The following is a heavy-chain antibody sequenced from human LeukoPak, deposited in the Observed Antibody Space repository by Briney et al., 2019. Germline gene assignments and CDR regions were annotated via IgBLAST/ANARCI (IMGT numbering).Heavy chain of an antibody. CDR3: ARTDGIMVVTATMAVFDP. CDR1: GYTFSGYF. J-gene: IGHJ5*02. D-gene: IGHD2-21*02. CDR2: INPNSGGT. Sequence: ASVTVSCKDSGYTFSGYFMHGVRQAPGQGLEWMGWINPNSGGTNYAQMIQGRVTMTRDTPLSTAYFSLSRLTSDDTAVYYCARTDGIMVVTATMAVFDPWAQAPLVTLSS. V-gene: IGHV1-2*02.